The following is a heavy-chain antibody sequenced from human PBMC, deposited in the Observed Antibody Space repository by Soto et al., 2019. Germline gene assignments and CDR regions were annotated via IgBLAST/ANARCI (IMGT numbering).Heavy chain of an antibody. V-gene: IGHV1-46*01. CDR1: GYTFTNQY. CDR3: ARGFSSGWPFGY. J-gene: IGHJ4*02. Sequence: ASVKVSCKASGYTFTNQYMHWVRQAPGQGLEWMGIINPSGGSTTYAQKFQGRVTMTRDTSTSTVYMELSSLRSEDTAVYYCARGFSSGWPFGYWGQGTPVTVSS. CDR2: INPSGGST. D-gene: IGHD6-19*01.